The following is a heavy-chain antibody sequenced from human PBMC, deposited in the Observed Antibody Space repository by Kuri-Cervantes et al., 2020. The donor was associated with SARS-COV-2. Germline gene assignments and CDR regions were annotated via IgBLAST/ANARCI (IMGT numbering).Heavy chain of an antibody. CDR2: IKSKTDGGTT. CDR3: TTDAGYCSSTSCSETDY. Sequence: GESLKISCAVSGFTFSNAWMSWVRQAPGKGLEWVGRIKSKTDGGTTDYAAPVKGRFTISRDDSKNTLYLQMNSLKTEDTAVYYCTTDAGYCSSTSCSETDYWGQGTLVTVSS. J-gene: IGHJ4*02. V-gene: IGHV3-15*01. CDR1: GFTFSNAW. D-gene: IGHD2-2*01.